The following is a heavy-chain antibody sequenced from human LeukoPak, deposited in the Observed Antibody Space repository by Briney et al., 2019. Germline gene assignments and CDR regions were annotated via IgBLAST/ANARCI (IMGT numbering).Heavy chain of an antibody. CDR3: ARATEFTVVRRALDN. CDR2: IFYTGST. D-gene: IGHD3-10*01. J-gene: IGHJ4*02. CDR1: GGSINSRN. V-gene: IGHV4-59*11. Sequence: SETLSLTCTVSGGSINSRNCYWIWQPPEKQLEWIRYIFYTGSTNYNPSLKSRVTISIDTSKNQFSLKLRSVTAADTAVYYCARATEFTVVRRALDNWGQGTLVTVSS.